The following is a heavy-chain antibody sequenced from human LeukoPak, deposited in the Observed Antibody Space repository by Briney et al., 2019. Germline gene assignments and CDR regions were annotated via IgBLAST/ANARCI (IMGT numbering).Heavy chain of an antibody. J-gene: IGHJ4*02. D-gene: IGHD3-10*01. CDR2: VYYSGST. V-gene: IGHV4-39*07. CDR3: ATDRSVIMVVDY. CDR1: GGSISSSSYY. Sequence: PSETLSLTCTVSGGSISSSSYYWGWIRQPPGKGLEWIGSVYYSGSTYYNPSLKSRVTISVDTSKNQFSLKLSSVTAADTAVYYCATDRSVIMVVDYWGQGILVTVSS.